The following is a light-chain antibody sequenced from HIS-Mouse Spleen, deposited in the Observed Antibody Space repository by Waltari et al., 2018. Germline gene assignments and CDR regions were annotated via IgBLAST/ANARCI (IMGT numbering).Light chain of an antibody. CDR3: SSYTSSSTWV. Sequence: QSALTQPASVSGSPGQSITISCTGTSSDVGGYHYVHWYQQHPGKAPKPMIYDVSNRPSGVSNRFSGSKSGNTASLTISGLQAEDEADYYCSSYTSSSTWVFGGGTKLTVL. J-gene: IGLJ3*02. CDR2: DVS. CDR1: SSDVGGYHY. V-gene: IGLV2-14*03.